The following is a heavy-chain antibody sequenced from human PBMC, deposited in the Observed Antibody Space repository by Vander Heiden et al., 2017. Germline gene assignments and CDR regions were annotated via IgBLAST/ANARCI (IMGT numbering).Heavy chain of an antibody. V-gene: IGHV3-9*01. CDR3: ARTVGYCSSTSCYQYFQH. CDR1: GLTFHDYA. J-gene: IGHJ1*01. CDR2: ISWNSGSI. D-gene: IGHD2-2*01. Sequence: EVQLVESGGGLVQPGRSLRLSCAASGLTFHDYAMHWVRQAPGKGLEWVSGISWNSGSIGYADSVKGRFTISRDNAKNSLYLQMNSLRAEDTALYYCARTVGYCSSTSCYQYFQHWGQGTLVTVSS.